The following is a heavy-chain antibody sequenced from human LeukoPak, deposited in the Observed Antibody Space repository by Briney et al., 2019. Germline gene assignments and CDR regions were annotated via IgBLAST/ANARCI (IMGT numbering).Heavy chain of an antibody. CDR1: GGSISTDY. V-gene: IGHV4-59*08. CDR2: IYYSGST. D-gene: IGHD3-10*01. CDR3: ARLRVRGVFMDV. J-gene: IGHJ6*02. Sequence: KSSETLSLTCTVSGGSISTDYWSWIRQPPGKGLEWIGYIYYSGSTNYNPSLKSRVTISVDTSKNQFSLKLSSVTAADTAVYYCARLRVRGVFMDVWGQGTTVTVSS.